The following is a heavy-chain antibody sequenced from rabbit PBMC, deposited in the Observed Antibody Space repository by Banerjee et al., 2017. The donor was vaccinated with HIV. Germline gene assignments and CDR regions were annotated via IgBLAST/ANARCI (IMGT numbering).Heavy chain of an antibody. V-gene: IGHV1S40*01. D-gene: IGHD8-1*01. CDR3: ARDSGTSFSSYGMDL. CDR2: IGAGITYTT. Sequence: QSLEESGGDLVKPGASLTLTCTASGFSFTYIDYLCWVRQPPGKGPEWIACIGAGITYTTYYATWAKGRFTISKTSSTTVTLQMTSLTAADTATYFCARDSGTSFSSYGMDLWGPGTLVTVS. CDR1: GFSFTYIDY. J-gene: IGHJ6*01.